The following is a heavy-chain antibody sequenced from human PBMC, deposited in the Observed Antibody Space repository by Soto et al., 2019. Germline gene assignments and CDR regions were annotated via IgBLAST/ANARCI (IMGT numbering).Heavy chain of an antibody. CDR3: ARTLDYGHMDV. CDR2: IYRSGST. J-gene: IGHJ6*03. D-gene: IGHD3-16*01. Sequence: SETLSLTCTVSGDSVRNQYWSWIRRPPGRGLEWIGYIYRSGSTKYNPSLKSRLTISVDTSKNQFSLRLSSVTAADTAVYYCARTLDYGHMDVWGKGTTVTVSS. CDR1: GDSVRNQY. V-gene: IGHV4-4*09.